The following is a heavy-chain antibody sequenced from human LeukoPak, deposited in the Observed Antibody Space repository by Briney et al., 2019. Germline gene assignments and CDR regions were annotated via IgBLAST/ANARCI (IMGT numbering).Heavy chain of an antibody. CDR3: ARPAYDFWSGYPPRAYYYYYMDV. V-gene: IGHV1-18*01. CDR1: GYTFTSYG. CDR2: ISAYNGNT. J-gene: IGHJ6*03. D-gene: IGHD3-3*01. Sequence: ASVKVSCKASGYTFTSYGISRVRQAPGQGLEWMGWISAYNGNTNYAQKLQGRVTMTTDTSTSTAYMELRSLRSDDTAVYYCARPAYDFWSGYPPRAYYYYYMDVWGKGTTVTVSS.